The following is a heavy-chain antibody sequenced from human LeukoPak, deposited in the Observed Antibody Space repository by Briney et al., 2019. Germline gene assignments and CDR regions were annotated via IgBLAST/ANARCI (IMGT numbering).Heavy chain of an antibody. CDR2: ITASGTAM. Sequence: GGSLRLSCAASGFTFSSYSMNWVRQAPGKGLEWVSHITASGTAMFYADSVKGRFTISRDNAKNSLYLQMNSLRAEDTAVYYCARGLPYDSSGYYFGGGFDYWGQGTLVTVSS. J-gene: IGHJ4*02. D-gene: IGHD3-22*01. CDR3: ARGLPYDSSGYYFGGGFDY. V-gene: IGHV3-48*01. CDR1: GFTFSSYS.